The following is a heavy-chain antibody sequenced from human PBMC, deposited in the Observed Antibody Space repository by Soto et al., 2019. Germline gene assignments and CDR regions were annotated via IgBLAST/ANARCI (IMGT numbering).Heavy chain of an antibody. J-gene: IGHJ4*02. CDR2: TNNDATET. Sequence: GGSLRLSCAASGFTFSDFLLHWVRQAPGKRLVCVAPTNNDATETRHAESVKGRFKMSRDKEKNMLYLQMNSLGVEDTAVYYCGSVFEYWGQGTQVTVYS. CDR3: GSVFEY. CDR1: GFTFSDFL. V-gene: IGHV3-74*01.